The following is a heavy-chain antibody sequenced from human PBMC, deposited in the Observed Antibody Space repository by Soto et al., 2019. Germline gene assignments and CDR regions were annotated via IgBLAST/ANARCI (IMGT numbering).Heavy chain of an antibody. V-gene: IGHV4-31*03. CDR2: IYYSGST. CDR3: ARDRSNWAFDY. D-gene: IGHD7-27*01. J-gene: IGHJ4*02. Sequence: QVQLQESGPGLVKPSQTLSLTCTVSGGSISSGGYYWSWIRQHPWKGLEWIGYIYYSGSTYYNPSLKSRGTLSVDTSKNQCSLMLSSVTAADTAVYYCARDRSNWAFDYWGQGTLVTVSS. CDR1: GGSISSGGYY.